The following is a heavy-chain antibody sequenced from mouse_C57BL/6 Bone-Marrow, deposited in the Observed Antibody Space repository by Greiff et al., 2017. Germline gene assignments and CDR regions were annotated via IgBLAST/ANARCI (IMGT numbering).Heavy chain of an antibody. J-gene: IGHJ1*03. D-gene: IGHD2-1*01. Sequence: VQLQQPGAELVKPGASVKMSCKASGYTFTSYWITWVKQRPGQGLEWIGDIYPGSGSTNYNEKFKSKATLTVDTSSSTAYMQLSSLTSEDSAVYYCASRGNSRRASFDVWGTGTTVTVSS. CDR1: GYTFTSYW. CDR3: ASRGNSRRASFDV. CDR2: IYPGSGST. V-gene: IGHV1-55*01.